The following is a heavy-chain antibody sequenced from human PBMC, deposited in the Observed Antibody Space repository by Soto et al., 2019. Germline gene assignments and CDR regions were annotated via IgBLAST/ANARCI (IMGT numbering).Heavy chain of an antibody. CDR3: ARHTTTILIDY. V-gene: IGHV4-34*01. CDR2: INHSGST. CDR1: GGSFSGYY. J-gene: IGHJ4*02. Sequence: QVQLQQWGAGLLKPSETLSLTCAVYGGSFSGYYWSWIRQPPGKGLEWIGEINHSGSTNYNPSLKSRVTISVDTSKNQFSLKLSSVTAADTAVYYCARHTTTILIDYWGQGTLVTVSS. D-gene: IGHD3-9*01.